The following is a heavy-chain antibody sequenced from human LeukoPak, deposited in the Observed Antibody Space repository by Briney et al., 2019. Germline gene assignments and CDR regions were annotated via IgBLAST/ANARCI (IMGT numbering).Heavy chain of an antibody. CDR1: GFTFSGSA. D-gene: IGHD2-2*01. J-gene: IGHJ6*04. CDR2: IRSKANSYAT. CDR3: TIRYCSISSCPRSHA. V-gene: IGHV3-73*01. Sequence: GGSLRLSCAASGFTFSGSAMHWVRQASWKGLERVVRIRSKANSYATAYAASVKGRFTISRDDSKNPAYLQMNTLKTEYTPLSYCTIRYCSISSCPRSHACGKGTTVSASS.